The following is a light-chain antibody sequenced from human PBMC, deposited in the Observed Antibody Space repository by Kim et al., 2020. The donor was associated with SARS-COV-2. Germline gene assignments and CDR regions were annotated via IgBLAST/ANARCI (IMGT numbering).Light chain of an antibody. CDR3: AAWDDSLNGFYV. CDR2: SNN. CDR1: SSNIGSNT. Sequence: ELTQPPSASGTPGQRVTISCSGSSSNIGSNTVNWYQQLPGTAPKLLIYSNNQRPSGVPDRFSGSKSGTSASLAISGLQSEDEADYYCAAWDDSLNGFYVFGTGTKVTVL. J-gene: IGLJ1*01. V-gene: IGLV1-44*01.